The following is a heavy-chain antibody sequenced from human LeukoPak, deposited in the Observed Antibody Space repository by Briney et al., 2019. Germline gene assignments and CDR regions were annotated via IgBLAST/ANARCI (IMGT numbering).Heavy chain of an antibody. CDR1: GFTFRSHG. V-gene: IGHV3-23*01. CDR2: IYENGGTT. CDR3: AKDFRIGYSAHFDY. J-gene: IGHJ4*02. Sequence: PGGSLGLSGVGSGFTFRSHGMSWIHQAPEKGLGFFSGIYENGGTTYYADSVKGRFSISRDNSKNTLYLQMDSLRGEDTAVYYCAKDFRIGYSAHFDYWGQGALVTVSS. D-gene: IGHD2-21*01.